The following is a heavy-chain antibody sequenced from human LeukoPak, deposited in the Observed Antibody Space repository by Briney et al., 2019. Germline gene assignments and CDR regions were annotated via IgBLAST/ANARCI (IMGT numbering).Heavy chain of an antibody. CDR1: GGTSSSYA. J-gene: IGHJ4*02. V-gene: IGHV1-69*01. CDR3: AREAIMSIAARPYYFDY. CDR2: IIPIFGTA. Sequence: SVKVSCKASGGTSSSYAISWVRQAPGQGLEWMGGIIPIFGTANYAQKFQGRVTITADESTSTAYMELSSLRSEDTAVYYCAREAIMSIAARPYYFDYWGQGTLVTVSS. D-gene: IGHD6-6*01.